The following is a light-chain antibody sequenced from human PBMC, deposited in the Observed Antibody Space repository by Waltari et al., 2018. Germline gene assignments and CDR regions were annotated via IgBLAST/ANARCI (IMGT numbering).Light chain of an antibody. CDR1: QSVTRA. Sequence: EIVLTQSPGTLTLSPGESATLPCRTSQSVTRALAWYQQKPGQAPRLSSYGASNRATGSPDRFSGSGSGTDFSLTISSLEPEEFAVYYCQHYLRLPVTFGQGTKGEVK. V-gene: IGKV3-20*01. J-gene: IGKJ1*01. CDR2: GAS. CDR3: QHYLRLPVT.